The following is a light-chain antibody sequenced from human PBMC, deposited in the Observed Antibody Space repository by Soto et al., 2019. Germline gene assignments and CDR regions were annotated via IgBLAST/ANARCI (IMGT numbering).Light chain of an antibody. J-gene: IGKJ1*01. Sequence: DIQMTQSPSTLSASEGDRVTISCRASQTISSWLAWYQQKPGKAPKLLIYKASTLKSGVPSRFSGSGSGTEFTLTISSLQPDDFATYYCQHYNSYSEAFGQGTKV. CDR1: QTISSW. CDR3: QHYNSYSEA. CDR2: KAS. V-gene: IGKV1-5*03.